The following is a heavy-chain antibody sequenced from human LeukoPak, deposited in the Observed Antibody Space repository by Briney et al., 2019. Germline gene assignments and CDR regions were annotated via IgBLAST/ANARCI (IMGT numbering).Heavy chain of an antibody. V-gene: IGHV4-59*13. CDR1: GSSISGYF. D-gene: IGHD5-12*01. CDR2: MYYSAST. Sequence: SETLSLTCSVSGSSISGYFWTWIRQPPGKGLEWIAYMYYSASTNYNPSLKSRVTISIDTSKNQLSLKLRSVTAADTAVYYCARIYGASDSALDYWGQGTLVTVSS. CDR3: ARIYGASDSALDY. J-gene: IGHJ4*02.